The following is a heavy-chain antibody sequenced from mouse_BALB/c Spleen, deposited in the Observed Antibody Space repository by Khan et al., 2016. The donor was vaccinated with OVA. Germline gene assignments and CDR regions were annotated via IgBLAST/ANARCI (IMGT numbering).Heavy chain of an antibody. CDR3: ARAIFDGYPPFAY. Sequence: QVQLQQSGAELAKPGASVKMSCKASGYTFISYWMLWVKQRPGQGLEWIGYITPSTGYTEYNQKFKDKATLTSDKSSSTAYMQLSSLTSEDSAVYYCARAIFDGYPPFAYWGQGTLVTVSA. J-gene: IGHJ3*01. CDR1: GYTFISYW. CDR2: ITPSTGYT. V-gene: IGHV1-7*01. D-gene: IGHD2-3*01.